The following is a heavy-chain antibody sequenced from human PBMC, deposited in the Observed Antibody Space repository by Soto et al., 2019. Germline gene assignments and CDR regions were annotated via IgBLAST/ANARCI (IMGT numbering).Heavy chain of an antibody. J-gene: IGHJ3*02. Sequence: GESLRLSCAASGLTFSSYAMSWVRQAPGKGLEWVSAISGSGGSTYYADSVKGRFTISRDNSKNTLYLQMDSLISEDTAVYYCAKVYRTYYYDRVNGIPYFDIWGQGTMVTVAS. CDR2: ISGSGGST. CDR3: AKVYRTYYYDRVNGIPYFDI. V-gene: IGHV3-23*01. CDR1: GLTFSSYA. D-gene: IGHD3-22*01.